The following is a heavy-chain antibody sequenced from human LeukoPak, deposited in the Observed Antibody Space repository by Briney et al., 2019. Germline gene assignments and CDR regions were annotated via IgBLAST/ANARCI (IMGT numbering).Heavy chain of an antibody. V-gene: IGHV4-39*07. Sequence: NASETLSLTCTVSGGSISSSSYYWGWIRQPPGKGLEWIGSIYYSGSTYYNPSLKSRVTISVDTSKNQFSLKLSSVTAADTAVYYCARGRYCSGGSCYAPLLGSYYYYGMDVWGQGTTVTVSS. CDR2: IYYSGST. CDR3: ARGRYCSGGSCYAPLLGSYYYYGMDV. CDR1: GGSISSSSYY. D-gene: IGHD2-15*01. J-gene: IGHJ6*02.